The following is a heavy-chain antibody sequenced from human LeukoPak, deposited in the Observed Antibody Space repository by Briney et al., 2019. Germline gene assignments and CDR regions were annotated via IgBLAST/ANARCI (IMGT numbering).Heavy chain of an antibody. J-gene: IGHJ4*02. CDR2: INYSGST. CDR3: AGEYSSFEY. D-gene: IGHD3-22*01. CDR1: GGSIRGYY. V-gene: IGHV4-59*01. Sequence: SETLSLTCTVSGGSIRGYYWRWIRQPPGMGLEWIGYINYSGSTDYKPSLKSRVTISVDTSNNQFSLNLRSVTAADTAVYYCAGEYSSFEYWGQGILVTVSS.